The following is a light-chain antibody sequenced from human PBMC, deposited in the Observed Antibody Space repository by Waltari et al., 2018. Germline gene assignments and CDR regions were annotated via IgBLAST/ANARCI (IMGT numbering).Light chain of an antibody. CDR3: AAWDDSLNGYV. V-gene: IGLV1-44*01. Sequence: QSTLTQPSSASGTPGQRVTLSCSGSSSKIGRNTVNWYQQLPGTAPKLLIYYTDQRPSGVSDRFSGSKSGTSASLAFSGLQSEDEAHYYCAAWDDSLNGYVFGSGTEVTVL. CDR1: SSKIGRNT. CDR2: YTD. J-gene: IGLJ1*01.